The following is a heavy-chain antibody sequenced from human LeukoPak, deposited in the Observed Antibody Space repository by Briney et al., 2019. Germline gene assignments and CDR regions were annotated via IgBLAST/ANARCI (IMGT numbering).Heavy chain of an antibody. CDR3: ARDSDYSNYALFY. Sequence: GASVTVSCKASVYTLTSYGISWVRQAPGQGLEWMGWISAYNGNTNYAQKLQGRVTITTDTSTSTAYMELRSLRSDDTAVYYCARDSDYSNYALFYGGQGTLVTVSS. CDR2: ISAYNGNT. CDR1: VYTLTSYG. J-gene: IGHJ4*02. V-gene: IGHV1-18*01. D-gene: IGHD4-11*01.